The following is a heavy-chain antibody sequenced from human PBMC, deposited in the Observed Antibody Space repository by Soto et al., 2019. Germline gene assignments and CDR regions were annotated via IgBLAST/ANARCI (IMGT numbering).Heavy chain of an antibody. J-gene: IGHJ4*02. Sequence: EVQLVESGGGLVKPGGSLRLSCAASGFTFNTYTLAWVRQAPGRGLEWVASVSSSSIYIHYGDSVKGRFTISRDNAQNSVYLKMDSLRADDTAVYYCARETYCSSTSCSFDYWGRGTLVTVSS. V-gene: IGHV3-21*02. D-gene: IGHD2-2*01. CDR2: VSSSSIYI. CDR3: ARETYCSSTSCSFDY. CDR1: GFTFNTYT.